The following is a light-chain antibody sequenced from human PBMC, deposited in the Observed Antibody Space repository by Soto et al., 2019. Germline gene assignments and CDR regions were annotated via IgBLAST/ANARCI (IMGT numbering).Light chain of an antibody. J-gene: IGKJ1*01. CDR2: LGS. V-gene: IGKV2-28*01. CDR1: QILLHSNGYNY. Sequence: DIVRTQSPLSLPVTPGEPASISCRSSQILLHSNGYNYLDWYLQKPGQSPQLLIYLGSNRASGVPDRFSGSGSGTDFTLKISRVEAEDVGVYYCMQALQTPWTFGQGTKVDIK. CDR3: MQALQTPWT.